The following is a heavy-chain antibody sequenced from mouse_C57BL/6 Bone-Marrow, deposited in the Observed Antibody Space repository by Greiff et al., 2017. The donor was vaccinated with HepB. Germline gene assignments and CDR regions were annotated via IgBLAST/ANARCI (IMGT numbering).Heavy chain of an antibody. D-gene: IGHD2-2*01. J-gene: IGHJ1*03. CDR2: IYPGDGDT. Sequence: QVQLQQSGPELVKPGASVKLSCKASGYAFSSSWMNWVKQRPGKGLEWIGRIYPGDGDTNYNGKFKGTATLTADKSSSTAYMQLSSLTSEDSAVYFCARGPPSTMVTTWYFDVWGTGTTVTVSS. V-gene: IGHV1-82*01. CDR1: GYAFSSSW. CDR3: ARGPPSTMVTTWYFDV.